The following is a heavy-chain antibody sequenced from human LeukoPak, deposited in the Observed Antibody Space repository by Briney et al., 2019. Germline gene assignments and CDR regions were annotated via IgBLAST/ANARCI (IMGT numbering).Heavy chain of an antibody. V-gene: IGHV1-46*01. CDR3: ARDSPYGVVDY. D-gene: IGHD4-17*01. J-gene: IGHJ4*02. CDR2: INPSGGST. CDR1: GYTFTSYY. Sequence: ASVKVSCKTSGYTFTSYYIHWVRQAPGQGLEWMGIINPSGGSTSYARKFQGRVTMTRDTSTSTVYMYLSSLRSEDTAVCYCARDSPYGVVDYWGQGTLVTVSS.